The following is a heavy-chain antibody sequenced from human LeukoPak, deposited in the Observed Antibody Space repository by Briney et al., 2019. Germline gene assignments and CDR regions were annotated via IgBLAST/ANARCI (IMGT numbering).Heavy chain of an antibody. CDR1: GYTFTSYG. V-gene: IGHV1-2*02. Sequence: GASVNVSCKASGYTFTSYGISWVRQAPGQGLEWMGWINPNSGGTNYAQKFQGRVTMTRDTSISTAYMELSRLRSDDTAVYYCARDDSSSLFDYWGQGTLVTVSS. D-gene: IGHD6-13*01. CDR3: ARDDSSSLFDY. J-gene: IGHJ4*02. CDR2: INPNSGGT.